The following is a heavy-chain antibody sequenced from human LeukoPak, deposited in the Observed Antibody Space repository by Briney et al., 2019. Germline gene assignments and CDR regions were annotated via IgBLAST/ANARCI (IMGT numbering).Heavy chain of an antibody. CDR1: GFTFSSYS. CDR3: ARDGDSSGYYPFDY. V-gene: IGHV3-48*01. J-gene: IGHJ4*02. CDR2: IRSSSSAM. Sequence: GGSLRLSCAASGFTFSSYSMNWVRQAPGKGLEWVSYIRSSSSAMYYADSVKGRFTISRDNAKNSLYLQMNSLRAEDTAVYYCARDGDSSGYYPFDYWGQGTLVTVSS. D-gene: IGHD3-22*01.